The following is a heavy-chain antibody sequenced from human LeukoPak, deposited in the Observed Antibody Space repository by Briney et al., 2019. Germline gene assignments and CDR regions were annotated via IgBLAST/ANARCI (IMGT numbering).Heavy chain of an antibody. CDR3: ASLKVGATYYFDY. D-gene: IGHD1-26*01. V-gene: IGHV4-34*01. CDR1: GGSFSGHY. CDR2: INHSGST. Sequence: PSETLSLTCAVYGGSFSGHYWSWIRQPPGKGLEWIGEINHSGSTNYNPSLKSRVTISVDTSKNQFSLKLSSVTAADTAVYYCASLKVGATYYFDYWGQGTLVTVSS. J-gene: IGHJ4*02.